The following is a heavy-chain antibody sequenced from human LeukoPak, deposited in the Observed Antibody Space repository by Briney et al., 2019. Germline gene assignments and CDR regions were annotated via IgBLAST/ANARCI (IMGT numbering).Heavy chain of an antibody. CDR3: AKDPPETYGDYYYYYYYMDV. CDR2: LRYDGSNK. V-gene: IGHV3-30*02. Sequence: GGSPSLSFSASGFAFNTHAMSSGRPAPGKVPGGGAFLRYDGSNKYYADSVKGRFTISRDNSKNTLYLQMNSLRAEDTAVYYCAKDPPETYGDYYYYYYYMDVWGKGTTVTISS. J-gene: IGHJ6*03. CDR1: GFAFNTHA. D-gene: IGHD4-17*01.